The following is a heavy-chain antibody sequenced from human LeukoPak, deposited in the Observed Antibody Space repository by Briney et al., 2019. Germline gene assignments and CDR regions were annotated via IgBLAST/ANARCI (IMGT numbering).Heavy chain of an antibody. V-gene: IGHV4-39*01. CDR1: GASISTSSYY. Sequence: PSETLSLTCTVSGASISTSSYYWDWILQPPWKGLEWIATIYFSGSTYYNPSLKSRVTISVDTSKNQFSLKLSSVTAADTAVYYCARHRVGTGGPGYFDYWGQGALVTVSS. J-gene: IGHJ4*02. CDR3: ARHRVGTGGPGYFDY. D-gene: IGHD2-8*02. CDR2: IYFSGST.